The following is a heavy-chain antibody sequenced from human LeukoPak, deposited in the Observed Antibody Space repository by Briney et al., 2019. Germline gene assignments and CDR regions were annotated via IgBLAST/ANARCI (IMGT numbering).Heavy chain of an antibody. CDR1: GFTFDDYA. CDR2: ISWDGGST. V-gene: IGHV3-43D*03. D-gene: IGHD7-27*01. J-gene: IGHJ6*02. Sequence: GGSLRLSCAASGFTFDDYAMHWVRQAPGKGLEWVSLISWDGGSTYYADSVKGRFTISRDNAKNSLFLRMNSLRVGDTAVYYCATYENWVAGDVWGQGTTVSVSS. CDR3: ATYENWVAGDV.